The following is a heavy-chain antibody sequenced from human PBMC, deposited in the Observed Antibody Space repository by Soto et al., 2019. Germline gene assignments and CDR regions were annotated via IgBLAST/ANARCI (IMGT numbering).Heavy chain of an antibody. V-gene: IGHV4-39*01. CDR3: ACIFSGGYGYGFYYYGMDV. D-gene: IGHD5-18*01. J-gene: IGHJ6*02. CDR1: GGSISSSSYY. Sequence: LSLTCTVSGGSISSSSYYWGWIRQPPGKGLEWIGSIYYSGSTYYNPSLKSRVTISVDTSKNQFSLKLSSVTAADTAVYYCACIFSGGYGYGFYYYGMDVWGPGTTVTVSS. CDR2: IYYSGST.